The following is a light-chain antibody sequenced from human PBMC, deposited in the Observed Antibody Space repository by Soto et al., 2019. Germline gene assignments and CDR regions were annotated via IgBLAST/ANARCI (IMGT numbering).Light chain of an antibody. J-gene: IGKJ5*01. Sequence: IVRTQWAATLAVAPGERATLSCRASQSVSSYLAWYQQTPGQAPRLLLYDASNRATGIPARFSGSGSGTDFTLPISSLEPEDFAVYHCQQRSNWITFGQGTRLEI. CDR1: QSVSSY. CDR2: DAS. CDR3: QQRSNWIT. V-gene: IGKV3-11*01.